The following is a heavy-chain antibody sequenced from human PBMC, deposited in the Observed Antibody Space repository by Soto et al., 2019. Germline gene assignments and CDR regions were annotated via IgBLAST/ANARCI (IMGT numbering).Heavy chain of an antibody. J-gene: IGHJ5*02. CDR1: GGSVSSGSYY. Sequence: QVQLQESGPGLVKPSETLSLTCTVSGGSVSSGSYYWSWIRQPPGKGLEWIGYIYYSGSTKYNPSLQSRVTISVDTSKNQFSLKLSSVTAADTAVYYCAREVDYGENWFDPWGQGTLVTVSS. D-gene: IGHD4-17*01. CDR3: AREVDYGENWFDP. V-gene: IGHV4-61*01. CDR2: IYYSGST.